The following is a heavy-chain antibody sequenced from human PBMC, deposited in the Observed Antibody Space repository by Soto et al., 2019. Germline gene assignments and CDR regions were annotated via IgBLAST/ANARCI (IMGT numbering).Heavy chain of an antibody. V-gene: IGHV3-23*01. Sequence: GGSLRLSCAASGFTFSRDGMSWVRQAPGKGPEWVSFITDNGGSTYYADSVKGRFTISRDNTKNSLFLQMNSLRDEDTAVYYCAKERATTTAFDYWGQGALVTVSS. CDR2: ITDNGGST. D-gene: IGHD4-17*01. CDR1: GFTFSRDG. J-gene: IGHJ4*02. CDR3: AKERATTTAFDY.